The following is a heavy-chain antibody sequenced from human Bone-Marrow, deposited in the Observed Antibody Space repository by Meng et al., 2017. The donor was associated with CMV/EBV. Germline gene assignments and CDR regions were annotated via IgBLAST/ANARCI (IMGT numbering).Heavy chain of an antibody. V-gene: IGHV3-30*09. CDR1: GFMFSSYA. D-gene: IGHD3-10*01. CDR2: ISHDGDNK. Sequence: GGSLRLSCAASGFMFSSYAMHWVRQTPGKGLEWVALISHDGDNKYYADSVEGRFAISRDNSKNTLYLQMDSLRVEDAAVYYCAKEIRYYYGSGSYYYWGQGTLVTVSS. J-gene: IGHJ4*02. CDR3: AKEIRYYYGSGSYYY.